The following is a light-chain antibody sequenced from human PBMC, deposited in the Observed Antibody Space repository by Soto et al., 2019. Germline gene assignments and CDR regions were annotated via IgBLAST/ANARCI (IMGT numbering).Light chain of an antibody. CDR1: SSDVGIYNY. CDR2: EVS. CDR3: SSSAGSNKAV. Sequence: QSALTQPPSASGSPGQSVTISCTGTSSDVGIYNYVSWYQQLPGKAPKLLIYEVSKRPSGVPDRFSGSKSGNTASLTISGLQAEDEADYYCSSSAGSNKAVFGGGTKLTVL. V-gene: IGLV2-8*01. J-gene: IGLJ2*01.